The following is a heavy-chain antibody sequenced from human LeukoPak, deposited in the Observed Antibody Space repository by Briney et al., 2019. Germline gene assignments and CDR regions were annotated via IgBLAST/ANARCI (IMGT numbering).Heavy chain of an antibody. CDR1: GGSISSGGYS. J-gene: IGHJ6*03. CDR2: IYHSGST. D-gene: IGHD3-10*01. CDR3: ARDSRGGYYYYYMDV. V-gene: IGHV4-30-2*01. Sequence: PSETLSLTCAVSGGSISSGGYSWSWIRQPPGKGLEWIGYIYHSGSTYYNPSLKSRVTISVDRSKNQFSLKLSSVTAADTAVYYCARDSRGGYYYYYMDVWGKGTTVTVSS.